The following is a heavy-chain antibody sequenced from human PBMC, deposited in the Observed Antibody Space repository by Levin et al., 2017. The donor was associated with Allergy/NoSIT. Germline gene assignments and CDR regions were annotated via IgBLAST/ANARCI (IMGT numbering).Heavy chain of an antibody. CDR1: GYSFTNYY. D-gene: IGHD2-15*01. CDR3: GRGTSIACSGRTCYRPEIDF. J-gene: IGHJ4*02. V-gene: IGHV1-46*01. Sequence: ASVKVSCKASGYSFTNYYLHWVRQAPGQGLEWVGLINPSAGSPGYALKFQGRITLTRDRSTSTVYMDLSSLKSEDTAVYFCGRGTSIACSGRTCYRPEIDFWGQGTLVTVSS. CDR2: INPSAGSP.